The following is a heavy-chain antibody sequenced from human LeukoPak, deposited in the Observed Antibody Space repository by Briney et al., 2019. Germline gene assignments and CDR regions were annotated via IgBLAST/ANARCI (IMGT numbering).Heavy chain of an antibody. V-gene: IGHV1-2*06. CDR3: ARAGPTLTTQLYYYIHV. D-gene: IGHD4-11*01. CDR2: INPNSGGT. CDR1: GYTFTGYY. Sequence: ASVKVSCKASGYTFTGYYMHWVRHAPGQGLEWMGRINPNSGGTNYAQKFQGRVTMTRDTSISTAYTELSRLRSDDTPVYYCARAGPTLTTQLYYYIHVWGNGTTVTVSS. J-gene: IGHJ6*03.